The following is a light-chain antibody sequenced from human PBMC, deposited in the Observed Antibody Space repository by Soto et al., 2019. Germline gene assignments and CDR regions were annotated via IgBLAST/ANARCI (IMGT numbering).Light chain of an antibody. CDR3: QHRSNWPVT. V-gene: IGKV3-11*01. J-gene: IGKJ3*01. Sequence: EIVLTQSTATLSLSPGERATLSCRASQSVSSYLAWYQQKPGQAPRLLIYDASNRATGIPARFSGRGSGTDFTLTISSLEPEDFAVYYCQHRSNWPVTFGPGTKADS. CDR2: DAS. CDR1: QSVSSY.